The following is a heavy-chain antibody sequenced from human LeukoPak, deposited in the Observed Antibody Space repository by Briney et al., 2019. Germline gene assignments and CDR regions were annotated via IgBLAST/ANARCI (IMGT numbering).Heavy chain of an antibody. CDR1: GYTFTSYY. D-gene: IGHD5-12*01. J-gene: IGHJ4*02. Sequence: ASVKVSCKASGYTFTSYYMHWVRQAPGQGLEWMGIINPSGGSTSYAQKFQGRVTITADKSTSTAYMELSSLRSEDTAVYYCARAIVATSFDYWGQGTLVTVSS. CDR3: ARAIVATSFDY. V-gene: IGHV1-46*01. CDR2: INPSGGST.